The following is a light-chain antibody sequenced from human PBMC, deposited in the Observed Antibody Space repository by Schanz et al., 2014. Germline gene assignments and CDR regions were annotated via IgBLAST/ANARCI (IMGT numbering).Light chain of an antibody. CDR2: DVH. J-gene: IGLJ2*01. Sequence: QSVLTQPASVSGSPGQSITVSCTGTTDVDYGNFVSWYQQHPGKAPKLIIYDVHHRPSGVSNRFSGSKTGNTASLTVSGLQAEDEADYYCSSYTSSTTLFGGGTKLTVL. V-gene: IGLV2-14*03. CDR3: SSYTSSTTL. CDR1: TDVDYGNF.